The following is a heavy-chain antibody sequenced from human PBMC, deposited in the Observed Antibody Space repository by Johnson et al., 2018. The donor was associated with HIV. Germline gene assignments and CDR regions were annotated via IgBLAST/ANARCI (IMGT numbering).Heavy chain of an antibody. Sequence: RLSCAASGFTFSSYGMHWVRQAPGKGLEWVAVISYDGSNKYYADSVKGRFTISRDNSKNTLYLQMNSLRAEDTAVYYCAKVSRYDAFDIWGQGTMVTVSS. CDR1: GFTFSSYG. D-gene: IGHD3-16*02. V-gene: IGHV3-30*18. J-gene: IGHJ3*02. CDR2: ISYDGSNK. CDR3: AKVSRYDAFDI.